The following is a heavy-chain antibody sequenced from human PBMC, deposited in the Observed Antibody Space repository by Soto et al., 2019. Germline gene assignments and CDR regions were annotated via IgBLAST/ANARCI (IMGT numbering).Heavy chain of an antibody. CDR3: ARPALVDNLYGVHYFDS. V-gene: IGHV3-30-3*01. CDR2: ISYVGGTK. J-gene: IGHJ4*02. D-gene: IGHD2-8*01. CDR1: GFSFMTYP. Sequence: QVQLVESGGGVVQPGRSLKVSCTASGFSFMTYPMNWVRQAPGKGLDGVAVISYVGGTKYYTDSVKGRLTISRDNSKNTLYLQMNSLRADDTAVYYCARPALVDNLYGVHYFDSWGQGTLLTVSS.